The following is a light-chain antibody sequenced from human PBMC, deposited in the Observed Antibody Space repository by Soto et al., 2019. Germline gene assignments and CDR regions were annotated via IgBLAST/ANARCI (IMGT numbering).Light chain of an antibody. CDR3: QQYNSWPPYA. CDR1: QNVSNN. J-gene: IGKJ2*01. V-gene: IGKV3-15*01. CDR2: DTS. Sequence: ETVMTQSPVTLSVSPGESATLSCRASQNVSNNLAWYQQKRGQPPRLLIYDTSTRATGLPARFTGSGSGTEFSLTIGSLQSEDFAVYYCQQYNSWPPYAFGQGTKLE.